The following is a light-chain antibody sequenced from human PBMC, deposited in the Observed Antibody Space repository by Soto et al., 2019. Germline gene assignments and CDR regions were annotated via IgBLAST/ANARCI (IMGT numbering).Light chain of an antibody. CDR1: SSDVGAYNY. CDR3: YSYTSSSTYV. CDR2: DVS. Sequence: QPVLTQPASVSGSPGQSITISCTGTSSDVGAYNYVSWYQQHPAKVPKLMIYDVSNRPSGVSDRFSGSKSGNTASLTISGLQAEDEADYYCYSYTSSSTYVFGTGTKVTLL. V-gene: IGLV2-14*01. J-gene: IGLJ1*01.